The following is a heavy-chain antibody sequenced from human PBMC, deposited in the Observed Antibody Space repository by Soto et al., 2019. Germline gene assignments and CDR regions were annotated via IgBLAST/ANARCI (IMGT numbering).Heavy chain of an antibody. V-gene: IGHV1-8*01. J-gene: IGHJ3*02. CDR1: GYTFTSYD. CDR2: MNPNSGNT. Sequence: ASVKFSCKASGYTFTSYDINWVRQATGQVLECMVWMNPNSGNTGYXXKFQGRVXXTRNTSISTAXMELSXLRSEDTAVYYCARAPHEDDAFDIWRQGTMVTVS. CDR3: ARAPHEDDAFDI.